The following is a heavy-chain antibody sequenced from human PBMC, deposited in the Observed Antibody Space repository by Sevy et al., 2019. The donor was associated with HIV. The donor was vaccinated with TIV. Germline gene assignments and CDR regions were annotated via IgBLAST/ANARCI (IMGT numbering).Heavy chain of an antibody. CDR3: ASSYYESSGYSPLYYYGMDV. J-gene: IGHJ6*02. D-gene: IGHD3-22*01. CDR2: FIPMFDTA. Sequence: ASVKVSCKASGGTFSNYAISWVRQAPGQGLEWMGGFIPMFDTANSAQKFQGRVTLTADGSTSTAYMELSSLRSEDTAVYYCASSYYESSGYSPLYYYGMDVWGQGTTVTASS. CDR1: GGTFSNYA. V-gene: IGHV1-69*13.